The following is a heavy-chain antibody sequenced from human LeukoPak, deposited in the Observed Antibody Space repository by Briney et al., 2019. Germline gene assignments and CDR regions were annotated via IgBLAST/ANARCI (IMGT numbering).Heavy chain of an antibody. V-gene: IGHV3-33*01. CDR2: IWYDGSNK. CDR3: ARARDKGLLWFGELLAFNY. Sequence: GGSLRLSCAASGFTFSSYGMHWVRQAPGKGLEWVAVIWYDGSNKYYADSVKGRFTISRDNSKNTLYLQMNSLRAEDTAVYYCARARDKGLLWFGELLAFNYWGQGTLVTVSS. D-gene: IGHD3-10*01. CDR1: GFTFSSYG. J-gene: IGHJ4*02.